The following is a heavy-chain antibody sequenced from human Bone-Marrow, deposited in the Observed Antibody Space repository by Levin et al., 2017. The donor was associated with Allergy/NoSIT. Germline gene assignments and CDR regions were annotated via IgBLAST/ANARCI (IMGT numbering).Heavy chain of an antibody. V-gene: IGHV4-61*01. D-gene: IGHD3-22*01. CDR3: ARGGITMMSGAFDI. J-gene: IGHJ3*02. CDR2: VYYSGST. Sequence: PSETLSLTCTVSGGSISSTSYWSWIRQPPGKGLEWIGFVYYSGSTNYNPSLKSRVTISVDTSKNQFSLNLNSVTAADTAVYYCARGGITMMSGAFDIWGQGTMVTVSS. CDR1: GGSISSTSY.